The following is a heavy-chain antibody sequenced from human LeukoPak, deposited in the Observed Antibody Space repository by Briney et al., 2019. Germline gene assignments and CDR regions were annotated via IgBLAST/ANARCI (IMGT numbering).Heavy chain of an antibody. J-gene: IGHJ5*02. CDR1: GYTFTGYY. D-gene: IGHD3-16*01. CDR2: INPNSGGT. CDR3: ARGQFGINGWFDP. V-gene: IGHV1-2*02. Sequence: ASVKVSFKATGYTFTGYYMHWVRQPPGQGPEWMGWINPNSGGTNYAQKFQGRVTMTRDTSISTAYMELSRLRSDDTAVYYCARGQFGINGWFDPWGQGTLVTVSS.